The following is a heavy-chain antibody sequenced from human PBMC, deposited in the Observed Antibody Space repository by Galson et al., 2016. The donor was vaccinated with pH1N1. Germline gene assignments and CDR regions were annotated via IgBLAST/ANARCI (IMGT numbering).Heavy chain of an antibody. Sequence: QSGAEVKKPGESLKISCKGSGYRFPSSWIGWVRQMPGKGLEWMGIIYLGGSLIRYRPSFQGQVTISADKSVNIVYLEWVSLKASDTAMYYCAREASYYFESSGYFDYWGQGTLVTVSS. V-gene: IGHV5-51*03. CDR1: GYRFPSSW. CDR2: IYLGGSLI. CDR3: AREASYYFESSGYFDY. D-gene: IGHD3-22*01. J-gene: IGHJ4*02.